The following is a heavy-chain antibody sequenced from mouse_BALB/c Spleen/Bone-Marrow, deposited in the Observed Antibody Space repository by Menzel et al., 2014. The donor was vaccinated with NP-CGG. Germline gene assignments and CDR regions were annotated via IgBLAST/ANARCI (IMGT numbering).Heavy chain of an antibody. J-gene: IGHJ3*01. V-gene: IGHV3-2*02. CDR2: ISYSGST. CDR3: GRQFAF. Sequence: EVMLVESGPGLVKPSQSLSLTCTVTGYSITCDYAWNWIRQFPGNKLEWMGYISYSGSTSYNPSLKSRISITRDTSKNQFFLQLNSVTTEDTATYYCGRQFAFWGQGTLVTVSA. CDR1: GYSITCDYA.